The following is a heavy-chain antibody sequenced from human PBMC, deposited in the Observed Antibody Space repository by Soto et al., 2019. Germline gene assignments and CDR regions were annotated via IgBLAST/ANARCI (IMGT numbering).Heavy chain of an antibody. Sequence: EVQLVESGGGLVQPGGSLRLSCAASGFTFTTYGINWVRQAPGQGLGFVSAITSNGGSTYYADSVKGRFTISRDNSKNTVYLQMGSLSVEDMGVYYCARARRDCSSSSCYLYYFDYWGQGTLVTVSS. J-gene: IGHJ4*02. V-gene: IGHV3-64*07. CDR1: GFTFTTYG. D-gene: IGHD2-2*01. CDR3: ARARRDCSSSSCYLYYFDY. CDR2: ITSNGGST.